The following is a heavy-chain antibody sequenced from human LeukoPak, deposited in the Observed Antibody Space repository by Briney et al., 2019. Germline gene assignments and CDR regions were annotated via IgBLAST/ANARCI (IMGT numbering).Heavy chain of an antibody. CDR3: ASSLITVAGYHFDY. V-gene: IGHV3-30*02. D-gene: IGHD6-19*01. CDR2: IRYDGSNE. CDR1: GFTFSSYG. J-gene: IGHJ4*02. Sequence: GGSLRLSCAASGFTFSSYGMHWVRQAPGKGLEWVAFIRYDGSNEYYADSVKGRFTISRDNSKNTLNLQMNSLRAEDTAVYYCASSLITVAGYHFDYWGQGTLVTVSS.